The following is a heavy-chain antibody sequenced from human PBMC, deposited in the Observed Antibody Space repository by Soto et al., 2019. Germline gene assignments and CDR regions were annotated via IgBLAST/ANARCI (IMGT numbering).Heavy chain of an antibody. J-gene: IGHJ4*02. CDR2: ISYDGSEK. D-gene: IGHD6-13*01. V-gene: IGHV3-30*18. CDR1: GFTFSSYG. CDR3: AKDKSSSWCIDY. Sequence: QVQLVESGGGVVQPGRSLRLSCAASGFTFSSYGMHWVRQAPGKGLEWVAVISYDGSEKNYADSVKGRFTISRDNSKNTLYLQMNSLRAEDTAVYYCAKDKSSSWCIDYWGQGTLVTVSS.